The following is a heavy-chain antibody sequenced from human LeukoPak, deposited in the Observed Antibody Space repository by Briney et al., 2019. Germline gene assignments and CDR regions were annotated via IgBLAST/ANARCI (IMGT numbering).Heavy chain of an antibody. V-gene: IGHV3-30*18. Sequence: GGSLSPSCAASGFRFSTFRIYWVRRVPGKGLGWVAFISDDGANKYYADSVKGRFTISRDNSKNTLYLQMNSLRAEDTAVYYCAKDLYGSGTYGMDVWGQGTTVTVSS. J-gene: IGHJ6*02. CDR3: AKDLYGSGTYGMDV. D-gene: IGHD3-10*01. CDR1: GFRFSTFR. CDR2: ISDDGANK.